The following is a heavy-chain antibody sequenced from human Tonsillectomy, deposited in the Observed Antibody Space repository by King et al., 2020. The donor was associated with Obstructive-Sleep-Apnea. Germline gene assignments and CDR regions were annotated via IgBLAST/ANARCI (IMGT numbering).Heavy chain of an antibody. Sequence: EVQLVESGGGLVRPGGSLRLSCAASGFTFSIYWMHWCRQVPGKGLGWVSRISGDGSSTSYAESVKGRFTISRDNAKNTLYLQMKSLRVEDKAVYYCARSFYGGKIDPWGQGTLVTVSS. V-gene: IGHV3-74*01. J-gene: IGHJ5*02. CDR3: ARSFYGGKIDP. D-gene: IGHD4-23*01. CDR1: GFTFSIYW. CDR2: ISGDGSST.